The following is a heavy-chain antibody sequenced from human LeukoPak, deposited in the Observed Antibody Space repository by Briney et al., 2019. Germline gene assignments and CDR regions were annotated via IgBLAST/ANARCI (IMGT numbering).Heavy chain of an antibody. D-gene: IGHD5-18*01. CDR1: GGSFSGYY. V-gene: IGHV4-34*01. CDR2: INHSGST. J-gene: IGHJ4*02. CDR3: ARPPARGYSYGYRGYYFDY. Sequence: PSETLSPTCAVYGGSFSGYYWSWIRQPPGKGLEWIGEINHSGSTNYNPSLKSRVTISVDTSKNQFSLKLSSVTAADTAVYYCARPPARGYSYGYRGYYFDYWGQGTLVTVSS.